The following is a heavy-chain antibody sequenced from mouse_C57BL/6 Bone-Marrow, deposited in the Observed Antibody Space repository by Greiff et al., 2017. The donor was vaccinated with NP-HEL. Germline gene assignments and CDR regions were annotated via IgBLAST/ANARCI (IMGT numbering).Heavy chain of an antibody. CDR2: IDPSDSYT. J-gene: IGHJ3*01. CDR1: GYTFTSYW. V-gene: IGHV1-59*01. D-gene: IGHD2-1*01. Sequence: QVQLQQSGAELVRPGTSVKLSCKASGYTFTSYWMHWVKQRPGQGLEWIGVIDPSDSYTNYNQKFKGKATLTVDTSSSTAYMQLSSLTSEDSAVYYCARRGIYYGNPAWFAYWGQGTLVTVSA. CDR3: ARRGIYYGNPAWFAY.